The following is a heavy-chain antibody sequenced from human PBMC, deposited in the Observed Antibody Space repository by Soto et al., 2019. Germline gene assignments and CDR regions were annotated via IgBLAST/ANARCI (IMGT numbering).Heavy chain of an antibody. V-gene: IGHV3-15*01. CDR1: GFTFSNAW. J-gene: IGHJ3*02. D-gene: IGHD6-13*01. CDR2: IKSKTDGGTI. Sequence: PGGSLRLSCAASGFTFSNAWMSWVRQAPGKGLEWVGRIKSKTDGGTIDYAAPVKGRFTISRDDSKNTLYLQMNSLKTEDTAVYYCTTGSSSWSAFDIWGQGTMVTVSS. CDR3: TTGSSSWSAFDI.